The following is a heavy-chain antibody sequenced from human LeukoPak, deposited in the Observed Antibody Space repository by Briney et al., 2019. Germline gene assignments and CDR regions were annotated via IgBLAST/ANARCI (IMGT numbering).Heavy chain of an antibody. V-gene: IGHV4-59*01. CDR2: VDYSGSI. J-gene: IGHJ4*02. CDR3: ARTPQGDNYFDY. CDR1: GGSISRNS. D-gene: IGHD3-9*01. Sequence: PSETLSLTCTVSGGSISRNSWNWIRQSPGEGLEWIGYVDYSGSINYNPSLTSRVTISLDTSKNQFFLTLTSVTGADTAVFYCARTPQGDNYFDYWGQGHLVTVSS.